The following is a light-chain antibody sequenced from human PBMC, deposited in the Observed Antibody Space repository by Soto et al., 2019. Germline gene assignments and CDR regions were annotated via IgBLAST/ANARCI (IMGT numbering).Light chain of an antibody. V-gene: IGLV1-40*01. CDR3: QSYDSSLSCRV. CDR1: SSNIGAGYD. Sequence: QSVLTQPPSVSGAPGQRVTISCTGSSSNIGAGYDVHWYQQLPGTAPKLLIYGNSNRPSGVPDRFSGSKSGTSASLAITGLQAEDEADYYCQSYDSSLSCRVVGTGTKVTVL. J-gene: IGLJ1*01. CDR2: GNS.